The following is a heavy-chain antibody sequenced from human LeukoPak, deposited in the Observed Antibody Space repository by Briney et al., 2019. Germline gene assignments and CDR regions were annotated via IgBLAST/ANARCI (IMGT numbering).Heavy chain of an antibody. Sequence: GGSLRLSCAASGVSFNIYGMTWVRQAPGNGLEWVATIGNSGTYIHYGDSVKGRFTISRDTAKSSLYLQMNSLRVEDTAIYYCTRDGVAWSRDYWGQGTLFTVSS. CDR3: TRDGVAWSRDY. D-gene: IGHD2-8*01. CDR1: GVSFNIYG. J-gene: IGHJ4*02. V-gene: IGHV3-21*01. CDR2: IGNSGTYI.